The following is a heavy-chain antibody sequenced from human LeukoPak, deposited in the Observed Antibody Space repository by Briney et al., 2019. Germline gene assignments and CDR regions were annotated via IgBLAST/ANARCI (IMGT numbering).Heavy chain of an antibody. J-gene: IGHJ3*02. CDR2: ISWNIGSI. CDR1: GFTFDDYA. Sequence: PGGSLRLSCAASGFTFDDYAMHWVRQAPGKGLEWVSGISWNIGSIGYADSVKGRFTISRDNAKNSLYLQMNSLRAEDTALYYCAVGVGATTPYDAFDIWGQGTMVTVSS. CDR3: AVGVGATTPYDAFDI. D-gene: IGHD1-26*01. V-gene: IGHV3-9*01.